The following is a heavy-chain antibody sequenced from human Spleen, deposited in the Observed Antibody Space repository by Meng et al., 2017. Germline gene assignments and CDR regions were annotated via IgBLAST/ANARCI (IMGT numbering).Heavy chain of an antibody. Sequence: QVQLVQSGPGVKKPGASVKLPCKPSGYPFAAYWIHWLRQAPGQGLEWMGRIDPNNDHTQYAQNFQGRVTMTSDTSISTVYMELNGLRSDDTAVYYCARDEDISAAGKLFGDYWGQGTLVTVSS. CDR2: IDPNNDHT. V-gene: IGHV1-2*06. D-gene: IGHD6-13*01. J-gene: IGHJ4*02. CDR3: ARDEDISAAGKLFGDY. CDR1: GYPFAAYW.